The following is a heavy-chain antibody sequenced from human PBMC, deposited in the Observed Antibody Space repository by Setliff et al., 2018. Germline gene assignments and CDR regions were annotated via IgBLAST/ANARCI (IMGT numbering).Heavy chain of an antibody. CDR3: ARDRGSNNSPEDFDY. Sequence: SETLSLTCTVSRGSINSHYWSWIRQPAGKGLEWIGRIFGSGSTNYNPSLKSRVTMSIDTSKNQFFLKVRSVTAADTAVYYCARDRGSNNSPEDFDYWGQGIPVTVSS. J-gene: IGHJ4*02. V-gene: IGHV4-4*07. CDR2: IFGSGST. D-gene: IGHD1-1*01. CDR1: RGSINSHY.